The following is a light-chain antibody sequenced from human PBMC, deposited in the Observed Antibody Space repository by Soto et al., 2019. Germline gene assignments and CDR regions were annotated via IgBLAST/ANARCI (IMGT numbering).Light chain of an antibody. CDR3: QQYNSYSVA. CDR1: QSISSW. J-gene: IGKJ1*01. Sequence: DIQMTQSPSTLSASVGGRVTITCRASQSISSWLAWYQQKPGKAPKLLIFDASSLESGVPSRFSGRGSGTEVTLTISSLQPDDFATYYCQQYNSYSVAFGQGTRWIS. V-gene: IGKV1-5*01. CDR2: DAS.